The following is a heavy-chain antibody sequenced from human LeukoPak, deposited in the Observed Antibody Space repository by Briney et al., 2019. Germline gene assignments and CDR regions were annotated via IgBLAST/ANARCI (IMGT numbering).Heavy chain of an antibody. D-gene: IGHD3-22*01. Sequence: GRSLRLSCAASGFTFSSYGMHWVRQAPGKGLEWVPVISYDGSNKYYADSVKGRFTISRDNSKNTLYLQMNSLRAEDTAVYYCAKGDYYDSSGLVDYWGQGTLVTVSS. V-gene: IGHV3-30*18. CDR1: GFTFSSYG. CDR3: AKGDYYDSSGLVDY. J-gene: IGHJ4*02. CDR2: ISYDGSNK.